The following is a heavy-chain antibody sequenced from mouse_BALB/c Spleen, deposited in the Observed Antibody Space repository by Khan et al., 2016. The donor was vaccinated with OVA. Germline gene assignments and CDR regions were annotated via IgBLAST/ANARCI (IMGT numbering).Heavy chain of an antibody. D-gene: IGHD1-1*01. J-gene: IGHJ4*01. CDR1: GYSINSNYA. CDR2: ISASGST. CDR3: ASWNYYGYAIAY. V-gene: IGHV3-2*02. Sequence: EVQLQESGPGLVKPSQSLSLTCTVSGYSINSNYAWNWIRQLPGNKLEWMGYISASGSTRYNPTFKSRISITRDTSKNQFFLHLNSVTTGDAATFFCASWNYYGYAIAYWGQGTSVTVSS.